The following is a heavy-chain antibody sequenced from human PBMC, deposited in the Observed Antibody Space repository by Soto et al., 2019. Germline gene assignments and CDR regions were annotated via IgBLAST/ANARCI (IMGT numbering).Heavy chain of an antibody. J-gene: IGHJ4*02. CDR3: AAPHDFWSGYQVS. CDR2: IVVGSGNT. CDR1: GFTFTSSA. V-gene: IGHV1-58*01. Sequence: QMQLVQSGPEVKKPGTSVKVSCKASGFTFTSSAVQLVRQARGQRLEWIGWIVVGSGNTNYAQKFQERVTITRDMSTSTAYMELSSLRSEDTAVYYCAAPHDFWSGYQVSWGQGTLVTVSS. D-gene: IGHD3-3*01.